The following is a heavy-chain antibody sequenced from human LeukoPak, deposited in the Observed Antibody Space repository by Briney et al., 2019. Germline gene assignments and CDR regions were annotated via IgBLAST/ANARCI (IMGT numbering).Heavy chain of an antibody. CDR1: GGSISSGRYY. CDR2: IYTSGNT. V-gene: IGHV4-61*02. J-gene: IGHJ4*02. D-gene: IGHD6-6*01. CDR3: ARETLAGRPSLSEYYFDY. Sequence: SQTLSLTCTVSGGSISSGRYYWSWIRQPAGKGLEWIGRIYTSGNTNYNPSLKSRVTISVDTSKNQFSLKLSSVTAADTAVYYCARETLAGRPSLSEYYFDYWGQGTLVTASS.